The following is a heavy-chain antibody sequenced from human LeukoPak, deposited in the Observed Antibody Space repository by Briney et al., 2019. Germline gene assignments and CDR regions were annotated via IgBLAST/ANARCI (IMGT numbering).Heavy chain of an antibody. CDR1: GGSISSSSYY. CDR3: ASREPLYYDSSGYHLVFDY. D-gene: IGHD3-22*01. Sequence: SETLSLTCTVSGGSISSSSYYWGWIRQPPGKGLEWIGSIYYSGSTYYNPSLKSRVTISVDTSKNQFSLKLSSVTAADTAVYYCASREPLYYDSSGYHLVFDYWGQETLVTVSS. J-gene: IGHJ4*02. V-gene: IGHV4-39*07. CDR2: IYYSGST.